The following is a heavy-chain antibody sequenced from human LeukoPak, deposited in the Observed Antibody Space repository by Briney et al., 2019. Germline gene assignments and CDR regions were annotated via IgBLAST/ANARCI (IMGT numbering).Heavy chain of an antibody. D-gene: IGHD2-15*01. V-gene: IGHV4-59*01. CDR2: IFYTGST. J-gene: IGHJ5*02. CDR1: GGSMSGYY. Sequence: SETLSLTCTLSGGSMSGYYWSWIRQPPGKGLEWLGHIFYTGSTNYSPSLESRVSISIDTSKGQFSLKLSSVTAADTAVYYCASFYSGGWYGWFDPWGQGTLVIVSS. CDR3: ASFYSGGWYGWFDP.